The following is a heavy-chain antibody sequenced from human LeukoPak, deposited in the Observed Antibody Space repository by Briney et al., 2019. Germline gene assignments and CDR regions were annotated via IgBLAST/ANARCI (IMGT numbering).Heavy chain of an antibody. V-gene: IGHV3-23*01. CDR2: ISGSGGST. Sequence: PGGSLRLSCAASRFTFSSYAMSWVRQAPGKGLEWVSAISGSGGSTYYADSVKGRFTISRDNSKNTLYPQMNSLRAEDTAVYYCAKELYYYDSSGYPFDYWGQGTLVTVS. CDR3: AKELYYYDSSGYPFDY. CDR1: RFTFSSYA. J-gene: IGHJ4*02. D-gene: IGHD3-22*01.